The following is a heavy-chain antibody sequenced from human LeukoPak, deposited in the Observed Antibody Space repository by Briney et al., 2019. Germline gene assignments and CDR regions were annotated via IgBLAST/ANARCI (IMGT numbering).Heavy chain of an antibody. Sequence: SETLSLTCTVSGGSISSYYWSWIRQPPGKGLEWIGYIYYSGSTNYNPSLKSRVTISVDTSKNQFSLKLSSVTAADTAVYYCARGGQWLVPGDYWGQGTLVTVSS. D-gene: IGHD6-19*01. J-gene: IGHJ4*02. V-gene: IGHV4-59*01. CDR1: GGSISSYY. CDR3: ARGGQWLVPGDY. CDR2: IYYSGST.